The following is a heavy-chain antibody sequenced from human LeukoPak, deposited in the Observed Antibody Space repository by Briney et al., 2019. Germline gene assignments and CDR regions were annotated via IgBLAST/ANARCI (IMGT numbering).Heavy chain of an antibody. Sequence: ASVKVSCKASGYTFTSHDINWVRQATGQGLEWMGWMNPNSGNTGYAQKFQGRVTITRNTSISTAYMELSSLRSEDTAVYYCARGRDFWSGYQFDYWGQGTLVTVSS. V-gene: IGHV1-8*03. CDR3: ARGRDFWSGYQFDY. CDR1: GYTFTSHD. J-gene: IGHJ4*02. CDR2: MNPNSGNT. D-gene: IGHD3-3*01.